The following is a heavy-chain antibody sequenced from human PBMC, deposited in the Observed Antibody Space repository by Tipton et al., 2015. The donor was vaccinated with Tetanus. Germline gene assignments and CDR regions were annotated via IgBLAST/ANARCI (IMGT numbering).Heavy chain of an antibody. CDR2: ISSTGSYI. CDR1: GFTFSSHW. CDR3: ATGNTLDF. Sequence: SLRLSCATSGFTFSSHWMNWVRQALGKGLEWVASISSTGSYIYFEDSMKGRFTISRDNAKNSLFLQLTSLRAEDTAIYYCATGNTLDFWGQGTLVTVSS. J-gene: IGHJ4*02. D-gene: IGHD2/OR15-2a*01. V-gene: IGHV3-21*06.